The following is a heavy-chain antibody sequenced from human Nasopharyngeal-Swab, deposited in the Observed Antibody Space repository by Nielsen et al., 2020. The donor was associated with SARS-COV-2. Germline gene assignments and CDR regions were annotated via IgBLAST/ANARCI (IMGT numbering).Heavy chain of an antibody. J-gene: IGHJ4*02. CDR3: ARGVVAVAGPDFDY. CDR2: INAGNGNT. Sequence: ASVKVSCKASGYTFTSYAMHWVRQAPGQRLERMGWINAGNGNTKYSQKFQGRVTITRDTSASTAYMELSSLRSEDTAVYYCARGVVAVAGPDFDYWGQGTLVTVSS. CDR1: GYTFTSYA. D-gene: IGHD6-19*01. V-gene: IGHV1-3*01.